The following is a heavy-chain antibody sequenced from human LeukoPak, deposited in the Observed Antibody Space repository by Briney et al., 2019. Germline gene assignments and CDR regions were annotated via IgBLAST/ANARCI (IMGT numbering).Heavy chain of an antibody. CDR3: ANWGLGYCSGGSCYSPPLFDY. CDR2: ISAYNGNT. J-gene: IGHJ4*02. CDR1: GYTFTSYG. V-gene: IGHV1-18*01. Sequence: GASVKVSCKASGYTFTSYGISWVRQAPGQGLEWMGWISAYNGNTNYAQKLQGRVTMTTDTSTSTAYMELRSLRAEDTAVYYCANWGLGYCSGGSCYSPPLFDYWGQGTLVTVSS. D-gene: IGHD2-15*01.